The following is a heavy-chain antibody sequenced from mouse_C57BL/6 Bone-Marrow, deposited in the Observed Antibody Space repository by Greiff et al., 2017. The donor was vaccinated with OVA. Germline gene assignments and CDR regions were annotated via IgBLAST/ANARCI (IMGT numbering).Heavy chain of an antibody. J-gene: IGHJ3*01. D-gene: IGHD3-2*02. CDR1: GYTFTSYW. CDR3: ARQLRLGAWFAY. Sequence: QVQLQQPGAELVKPGASVKLSCKASGYTFTSYWMQWVKQRPGQGLEWIGEIDPSASYTNYNQKFKGKATLTVDTSSSTAYMQLSSLTSEDSAVYYCARQLRLGAWFAYWGQGTLVTVSA. CDR2: IDPSASYT. V-gene: IGHV1-50*01.